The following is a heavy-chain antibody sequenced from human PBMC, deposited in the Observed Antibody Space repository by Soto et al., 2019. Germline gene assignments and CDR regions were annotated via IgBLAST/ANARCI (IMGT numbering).Heavy chain of an antibody. V-gene: IGHV3-48*03. D-gene: IGHD2-21*01. CDR3: ARSGGDYRPFDS. CDR1: GFSFSNSE. J-gene: IGHJ4*02. Sequence: EVQLVESGGGLVQPGGSLRLSCAASGFSFSNSEMNWIRQAPGKGLDWVSHMTGSGSAIYYADSVKGRFTISRDNAKNSLYLQLNSLRAEDTALYYCARSGGDYRPFDSWGQGTLVTVSS. CDR2: MTGSGSAI.